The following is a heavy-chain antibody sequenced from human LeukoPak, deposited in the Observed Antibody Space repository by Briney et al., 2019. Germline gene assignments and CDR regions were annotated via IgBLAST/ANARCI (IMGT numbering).Heavy chain of an antibody. J-gene: IGHJ4*02. D-gene: IGHD6-19*01. V-gene: IGHV3-23*01. CDR2: ISGSGGST. CDR3: AKDREGIAVAGTGLGY. Sequence: GGSLRLSCAASGFTFSSYAMNWVRQAPGKGLEWVSAISGSGGSTYYADSVKGRFTISRDNSKNTLYLQMNSLRAEDTAVYYCAKDREGIAVAGTGLGYWGQGTLITVSS. CDR1: GFTFSSYA.